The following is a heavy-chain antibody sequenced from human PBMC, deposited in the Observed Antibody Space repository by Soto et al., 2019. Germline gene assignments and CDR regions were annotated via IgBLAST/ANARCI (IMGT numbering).Heavy chain of an antibody. J-gene: IGHJ6*02. Sequence: QVQLVQSGAEVKKPGSSVKVSCQASGGTFSSYAISWVRQAPGQGLEWMGGIIPIFGTANYAQKFQGRVPITADESTSTAYMELSSLRSGDTAVYYCASLGYCSGGSCYSYPYYYYGMDVWGQGTTVTVSS. CDR1: GGTFSSYA. V-gene: IGHV1-69*01. CDR3: ASLGYCSGGSCYSYPYYYYGMDV. CDR2: IIPIFGTA. D-gene: IGHD2-15*01.